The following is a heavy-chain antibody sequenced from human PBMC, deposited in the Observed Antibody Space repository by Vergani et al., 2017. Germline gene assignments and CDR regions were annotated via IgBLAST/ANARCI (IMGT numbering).Heavy chain of an antibody. CDR3: ARENLIAAAVPYGMDV. J-gene: IGHJ6*02. Sequence: QVQLQESGPGLVKPSQTLSLTCTVSGGSISSGSYYWSWIRQPAGKGLEWIGRIYTSGSTNYNPSLKSRVTISVDTSKNQFSLKLSSVTAADTAVYYCARENLIAAAVPYGMDVWGQGTTVTVSS. V-gene: IGHV4-61*02. CDR2: IYTSGST. CDR1: GGSISSGSYY. D-gene: IGHD6-13*01.